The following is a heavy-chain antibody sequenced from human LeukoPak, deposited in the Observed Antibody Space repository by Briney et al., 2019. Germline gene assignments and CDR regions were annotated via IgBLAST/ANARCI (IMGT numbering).Heavy chain of an antibody. Sequence: ASVKVSCKASGYTFTSYAMNWVRQAPGQGLEWMGLINTNTGNPTYAQGFTGRFVFSLDTSVSTAYLQISSLKAEDTAVYYCARDQNVVVVAERDYYYYGMDVWGQGTTVTVSS. D-gene: IGHD2-15*01. CDR1: GYTFTSYA. V-gene: IGHV7-4-1*02. J-gene: IGHJ6*02. CDR2: INTNTGNP. CDR3: ARDQNVVVVAERDYYYYGMDV.